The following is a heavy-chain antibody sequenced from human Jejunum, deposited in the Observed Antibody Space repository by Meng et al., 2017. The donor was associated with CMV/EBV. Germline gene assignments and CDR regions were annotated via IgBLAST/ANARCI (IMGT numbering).Heavy chain of an antibody. CDR1: GDSITSSSYY. V-gene: IGHV4-39*07. Sequence: VSGDSITSSSYYSGWIRQPPGQGLEWIGRMYYSESTYYSPSLKSRVTISVDTSKNQFSLKVRSVTAADTAVYYCISGYSSATFDYWGQGTLVTVSS. CDR2: MYYSEST. D-gene: IGHD6-19*01. J-gene: IGHJ4*02. CDR3: ISGYSSATFDY.